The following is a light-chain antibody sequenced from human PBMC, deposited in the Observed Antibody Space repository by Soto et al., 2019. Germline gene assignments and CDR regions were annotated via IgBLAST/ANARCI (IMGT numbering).Light chain of an antibody. CDR3: QHFSATTIT. CDR1: QRVSNSY. Sequence: LSESPGALSLSPGGGATLSCRASQRVSNSYIAWYQQRPGKTPNLLIHGASTRPTGIPARFSGSGSGTHFTLTISRLQPGDFAVYYCQHFSATTITFGQGTRLDIK. J-gene: IGKJ5*01. CDR2: GAS. V-gene: IGKV3-20*01.